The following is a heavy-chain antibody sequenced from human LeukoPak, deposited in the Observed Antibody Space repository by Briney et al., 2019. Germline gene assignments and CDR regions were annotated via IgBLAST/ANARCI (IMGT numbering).Heavy chain of an antibody. D-gene: IGHD6-19*01. V-gene: IGHV4-39*01. CDR3: ARLAAGSGSFDY. CDR1: GAPISSSSYY. J-gene: IGHJ4*02. CDR2: SYYSGST. Sequence: SDTLSLTCTVSGAPISSSSYYWGWIRLPPGKGLECMGTSYYSGSTYYNASLKSRLTISMDTSKNQFSLKLSSVTAADTAVYYCARLAAGSGSFDYWGQGTLVIVFS.